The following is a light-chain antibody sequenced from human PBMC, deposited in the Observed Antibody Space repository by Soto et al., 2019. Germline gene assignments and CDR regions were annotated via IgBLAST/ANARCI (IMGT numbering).Light chain of an antibody. CDR2: DAS. CDR3: QQRSNWP. Sequence: EIVLTQSPATLSLSPGERATLSCRASQSVSSYLAWYQQKPGQAPRLLIYDASNRATGIPARFSGSGSGTAFTLTISSLAPEDFAVYYGQQRSNWPLGQGKRLEIK. J-gene: IGKJ5*01. V-gene: IGKV3-11*01. CDR1: QSVSSY.